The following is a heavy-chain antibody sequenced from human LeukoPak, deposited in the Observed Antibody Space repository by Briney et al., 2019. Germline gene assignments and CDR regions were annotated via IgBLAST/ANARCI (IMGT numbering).Heavy chain of an antibody. CDR2: IFHSGST. V-gene: IGHV4-38-2*02. CDR1: GYSISSGYY. J-gene: IGHJ4*02. CDR3: ARDHSGSYHFDY. D-gene: IGHD1-26*01. Sequence: SETLSLTCTVSGYSISSGYYWGWIRQPPGKGLGGIGSIFHSGSTYYNPSLKRPVTLSVDPSKNPFSLKASSVTAADPAVYFCARDHSGSYHFDYWGQRTLVTVSS.